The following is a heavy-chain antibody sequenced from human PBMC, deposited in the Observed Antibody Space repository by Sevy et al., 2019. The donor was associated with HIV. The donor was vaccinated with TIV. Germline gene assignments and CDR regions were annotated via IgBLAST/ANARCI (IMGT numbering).Heavy chain of an antibody. Sequence: ASVKVSCKTSGYTFTSYDINWVRQATGQGLEWMGWINPDSGKRGYAQKFQGRVTMTTNTSISTAYMELRSLRSEDSAVYYCASADVDSSTFFYYYGMDVWGQGTTVTVSS. CDR3: ASADVDSSTFFYYYGMDV. D-gene: IGHD6-13*01. CDR2: INPDSGKR. J-gene: IGHJ6*02. V-gene: IGHV1-8*01. CDR1: GYTFTSYD.